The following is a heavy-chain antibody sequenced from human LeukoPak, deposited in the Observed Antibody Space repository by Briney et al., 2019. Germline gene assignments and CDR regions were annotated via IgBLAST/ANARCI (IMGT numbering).Heavy chain of an antibody. CDR3: AKGEQWLPNYYYGMDV. V-gene: IGHV3-23*01. D-gene: IGHD6-19*01. CDR1: GFTFSSYA. J-gene: IGHJ6*02. Sequence: PGGSLRLSCAASGFTFSSYAMSWVRQAPGKGLEWVSAISGSGGSTYYADSVKGRFTISRDNSKNTLYLQMNSLRAEDTAVYYCAKGEQWLPNYYYGMDVWGQGITVTVSS. CDR2: ISGSGGST.